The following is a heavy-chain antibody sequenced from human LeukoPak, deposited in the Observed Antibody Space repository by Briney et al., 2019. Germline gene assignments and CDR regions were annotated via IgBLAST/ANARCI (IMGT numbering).Heavy chain of an antibody. CDR3: ARDRDTISLFDY. V-gene: IGHV1-2*02. J-gene: IGHJ4*02. Sequence: GASVSVSCTAFVYTFTGYYVHWVRQAPGQGLEWMGWINPNSGGTNYAQNFQGRVTMTRDTSISTAYMELSRLTSDDTAVYYCARDRDTISLFDYWGQGTLVTVSS. CDR1: VYTFTGYY. D-gene: IGHD3-3*01. CDR2: INPNSGGT.